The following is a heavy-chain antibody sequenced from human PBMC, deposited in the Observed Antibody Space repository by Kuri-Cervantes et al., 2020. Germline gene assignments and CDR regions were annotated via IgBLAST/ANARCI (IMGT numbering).Heavy chain of an antibody. D-gene: IGHD6-19*01. V-gene: IGHV3-74*01. CDR1: GFTFSSYW. Sequence: GGSLRLSCAASGFTFSSYWMHWVRQAPGKGLVWVSRINSDGSSTSYADSVKGRFTISRDNAKNTLYLQMNSLRAEDTAVYYCARGGYSSGMGNYWGQGTLVTVSS. CDR3: ARGGYSSGMGNY. J-gene: IGHJ4*02. CDR2: INSDGSST.